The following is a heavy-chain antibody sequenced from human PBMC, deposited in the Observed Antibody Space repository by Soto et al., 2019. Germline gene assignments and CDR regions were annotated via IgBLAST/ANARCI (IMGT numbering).Heavy chain of an antibody. Sequence: WGSLRLSCAASGFTFSSYLMHWVRQAPGKGLVWVSRINSDGSSTSYADSVKGRFTISRDNAKNTLYLQMNSLRAEDTAVYYCAVAVAGPTAIGYWGQGTLVTVSS. V-gene: IGHV3-74*01. CDR2: INSDGSST. J-gene: IGHJ4*02. CDR1: GFTFSSYL. D-gene: IGHD6-19*01. CDR3: AVAVAGPTAIGY.